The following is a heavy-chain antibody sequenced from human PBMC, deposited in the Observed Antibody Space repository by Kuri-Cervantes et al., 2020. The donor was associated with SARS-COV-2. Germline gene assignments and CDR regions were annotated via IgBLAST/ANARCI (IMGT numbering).Heavy chain of an antibody. V-gene: IGHV1-46*03. J-gene: IGHJ5*01. Sequence: ASVTVSCKASGYTFSGNYMHWVRQAPGQGLEWMGMINPSGGATSYAQKLQGIVIMTRDTSTSTVYMELSSLRSDDTAVYYCAREYGLNWFASWGQGTLVTVSS. CDR2: INPSGGAT. CDR3: AREYGLNWFAS. D-gene: IGHD5-24*01. CDR1: GYTFSGNY.